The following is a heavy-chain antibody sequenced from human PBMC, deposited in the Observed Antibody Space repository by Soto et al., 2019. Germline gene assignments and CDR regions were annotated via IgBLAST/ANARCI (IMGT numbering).Heavy chain of an antibody. Sequence: QVQLVQSGAEVKKPGSSVKVSCKASGGTFSSYAISWVRQAPGQGLEWMGGIIPIFGTANYAQTFQGIVTITADESTSTAYMELSSLRSEDTAVYYCARGGYRGYSYGPSPLFDYWGQGTLVTVSS. CDR3: ARGGYRGYSYGPSPLFDY. CDR2: IIPIFGTA. CDR1: GGTFSSYA. D-gene: IGHD5-18*01. J-gene: IGHJ4*02. V-gene: IGHV1-69*12.